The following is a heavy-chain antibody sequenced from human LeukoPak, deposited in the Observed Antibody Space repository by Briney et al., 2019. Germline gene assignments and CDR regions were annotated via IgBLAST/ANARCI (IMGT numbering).Heavy chain of an antibody. Sequence: SETLSLTCAVYGGSFSGYYWSWIRQPPGKGLEWIGEINHSGSTNYNPSLKSRVTISVDTSKNQFSLKLSSVTAADTAVYYCARGTGRTYYSDYWGQGTLVTVSS. V-gene: IGHV4-34*01. CDR2: INHSGST. CDR3: ARGTGRTYYSDY. D-gene: IGHD2-15*01. CDR1: GGSFSGYY. J-gene: IGHJ4*02.